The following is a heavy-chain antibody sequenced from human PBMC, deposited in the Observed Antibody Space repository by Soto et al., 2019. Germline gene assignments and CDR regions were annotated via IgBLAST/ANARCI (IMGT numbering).Heavy chain of an antibody. J-gene: IGHJ4*02. V-gene: IGHV1-18*01. CDR3: ARGRYGDY. D-gene: IGHD1-1*01. Sequence: QVHLVQSGAEVKKPGASVKVSCKASGYTFTSHGITWVRQAPGQGLEWMGWISAHNGNTDYAQKLQGRVIVTRDTSTSTAYRELRSLISGDTAVYYCARGRYGDYWGQGALVTVSS. CDR2: ISAHNGNT. CDR1: GYTFTSHG.